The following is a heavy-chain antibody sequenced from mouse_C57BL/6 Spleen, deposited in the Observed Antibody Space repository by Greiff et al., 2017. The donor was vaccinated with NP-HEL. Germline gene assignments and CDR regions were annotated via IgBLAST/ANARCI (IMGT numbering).Heavy chain of an antibody. D-gene: IGHD1-1*01. Sequence: VQLQQSGAELVRPGASVKLSCKASGYTFTDYYINWVKQRPGQGLEWIARIYPGSGNTYYNETFKGKATLTAEKSSSTAYMQLSSLTSEDSAVYFCARSVTTVVEGDFDYWGQGTTLTVSS. CDR3: ARSVTTVVEGDFDY. CDR1: GYTFTDYY. V-gene: IGHV1-76*01. J-gene: IGHJ2*01. CDR2: IYPGSGNT.